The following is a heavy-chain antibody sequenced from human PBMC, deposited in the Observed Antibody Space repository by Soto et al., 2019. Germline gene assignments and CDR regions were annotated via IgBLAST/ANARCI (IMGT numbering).Heavy chain of an antibody. D-gene: IGHD3-9*01. Sequence: PSETLSLTCDVSGDSISSSGSSWNWIRQPPGKALEWIGCIYYSGSTNYTPSLKSRVPMSVDTSKNQFSLKLSSVTAADTAVYYCARASVLRYFDWLGPMSDAFDIWGQGTMVTVSS. J-gene: IGHJ3*02. CDR3: ARASVLRYFDWLGPMSDAFDI. V-gene: IGHV4-61*08. CDR1: GDSISSSGSS. CDR2: IYYSGST.